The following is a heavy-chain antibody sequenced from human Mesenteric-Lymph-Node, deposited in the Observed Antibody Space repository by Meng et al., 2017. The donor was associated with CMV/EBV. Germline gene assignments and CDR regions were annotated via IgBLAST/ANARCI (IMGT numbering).Heavy chain of an antibody. CDR2: TYYRSKWYN. D-gene: IGHD3-3*01. CDR3: ARDRHYDFWSGYYIPSYYFDY. Sequence: AWNGIRQSPSRGLEWLGRTYYRSKWYNDYAVSVKSRITINPDTSKNQFSLQLNSVTPEDTAVYYCARDRHYDFWSGYYIPSYYFDYWGQGTLVTVSS. V-gene: IGHV6-1*01. CDR1: A. J-gene: IGHJ4*02.